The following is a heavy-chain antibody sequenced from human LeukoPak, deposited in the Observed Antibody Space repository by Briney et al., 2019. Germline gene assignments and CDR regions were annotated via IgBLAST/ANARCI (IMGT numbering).Heavy chain of an antibody. J-gene: IGHJ4*02. CDR3: ARARHVYYGSGSYDY. Sequence: ASVKVSCKASGYTFTSYDINWVRQAPGQGLEWMGGIIPIFGTANYAQKFQGRVTITADESTSTAYMELSSLRSEDTAVYYCARARHVYYGSGSYDYWGQGTLVTVSS. CDR1: GYTFTSYD. D-gene: IGHD3-10*01. CDR2: IIPIFGTA. V-gene: IGHV1-69*13.